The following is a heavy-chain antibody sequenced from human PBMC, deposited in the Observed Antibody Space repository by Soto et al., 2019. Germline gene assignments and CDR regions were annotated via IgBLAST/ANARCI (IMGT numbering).Heavy chain of an antibody. J-gene: IGHJ4*02. CDR2: VGGGGFTI. CDR3: ARDRDYAFDY. CDR1: GFTFRTYS. D-gene: IGHD4-17*01. Sequence: EVRLVESGGGLVQPGGSLRLSCAASGFTFRTYSMNWVRQAPGNGLEWLAYVGGGGFTIYYADSVKGRFTISRDDAKNSVYLQMNSLRDEDTAVYYCARDRDYAFDYWGQGTLVTVSS. V-gene: IGHV3-48*02.